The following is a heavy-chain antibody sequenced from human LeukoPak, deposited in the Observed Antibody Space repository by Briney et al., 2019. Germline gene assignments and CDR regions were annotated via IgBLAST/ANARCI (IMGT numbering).Heavy chain of an antibody. CDR3: ASSLLPRL. Sequence: GGSLRLSCAASGFIFSSYAMSWVRQPPGKGLEWVSGISGGSDNTYYADSVKGWFTISRDISKSTLFLQMNSLRAEDTAVYYCASSLLPRLWGQGTLVTVSS. CDR2: ISGGSDNT. D-gene: IGHD3-10*01. CDR1: GFIFSSYA. V-gene: IGHV3-23*01. J-gene: IGHJ4*02.